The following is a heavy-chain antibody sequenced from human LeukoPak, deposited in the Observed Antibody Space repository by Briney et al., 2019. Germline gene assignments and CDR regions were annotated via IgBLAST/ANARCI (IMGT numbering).Heavy chain of an antibody. Sequence: SETLSLTCTVSGGSISSYYWSWIRQPPGKGLEWIGSIYYSGSTNYNPSLKSRVTISVDTSKNQFSLKLSSVTAADTAVYYCARHSGGRDSSGEYWYFDLWGRGTLVTVSS. D-gene: IGHD3-22*01. V-gene: IGHV4-59*08. J-gene: IGHJ2*01. CDR1: GGSISSYY. CDR3: ARHSGGRDSSGEYWYFDL. CDR2: IYYSGST.